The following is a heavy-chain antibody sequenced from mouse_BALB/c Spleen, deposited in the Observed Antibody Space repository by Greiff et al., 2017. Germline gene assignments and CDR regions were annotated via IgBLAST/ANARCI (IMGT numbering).Heavy chain of an antibody. J-gene: IGHJ4*01. CDR1: GFSLSTSGMG. CDR3: ARTGATMITRYAMDY. D-gene: IGHD2-4*01. CDR2: IYWDDDK. V-gene: IGHV8-12*01. Sequence: QVTLKVCGPGILQPSQTLSLTCSFSGFSLSTSGMGVSWIRQPSGKGLEWLAHIYWDDDKRYNPSLKSRLTISKDTSRNQVFLKITSVDTADTATYYCARTGATMITRYAMDYWGQGTSVTVSS.